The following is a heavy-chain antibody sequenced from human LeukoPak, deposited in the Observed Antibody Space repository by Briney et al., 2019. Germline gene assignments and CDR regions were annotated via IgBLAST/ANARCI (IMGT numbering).Heavy chain of an antibody. J-gene: IGHJ3*02. CDR1: GGSFSGFY. Sequence: SETLSLTCAVYGGSFSGFYWSWIRQPPGKGLEWIGEINHSGSANYNPSLKSRVTMSADTSKSQFSLNLRSVTAADTAIYYCARGSITVVPAFDIWGQGTMFTVSS. D-gene: IGHD4-23*01. CDR2: INHSGSA. V-gene: IGHV4-34*01. CDR3: ARGSITVVPAFDI.